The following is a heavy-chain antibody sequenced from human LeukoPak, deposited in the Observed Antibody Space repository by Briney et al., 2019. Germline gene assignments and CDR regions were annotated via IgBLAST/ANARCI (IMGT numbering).Heavy chain of an antibody. D-gene: IGHD3-9*01. CDR1: GGSISSYY. CDR2: IYTSGST. V-gene: IGHV4-4*07. J-gene: IGHJ2*01. Sequence: SEILSLTCTVSGGSISSYYWSWIRQPAGKGLEWIGRIYTSGSTNYNPSLKSRVTMSVDTSKDQFSLKLSSVTAADTAVYYCAGLLRYFDFDLWGRGTLVTVSS. CDR3: AGLLRYFDFDL.